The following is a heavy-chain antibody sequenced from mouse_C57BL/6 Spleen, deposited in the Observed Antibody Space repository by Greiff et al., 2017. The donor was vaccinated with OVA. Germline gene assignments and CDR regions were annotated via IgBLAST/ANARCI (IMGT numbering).Heavy chain of an antibody. CDR1: GYTFTSYW. D-gene: IGHD1-1*01. CDR2: IDPNSGGT. V-gene: IGHV1-72*01. Sequence: VQLQQPGAELVKPGASVKLSCKASGYTFTSYWMHWVKQRPGRGLEWIGRIDPNSGGTKYNEKFKSKATLTVDKPSSTAYMQLSSLTSEDSAVYYCARPLYYYGSSPSYWGQGTTLTVSS. CDR3: ARPLYYYGSSPSY. J-gene: IGHJ2*01.